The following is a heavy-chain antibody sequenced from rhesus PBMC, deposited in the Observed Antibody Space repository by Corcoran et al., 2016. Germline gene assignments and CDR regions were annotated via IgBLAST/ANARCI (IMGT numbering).Heavy chain of an antibody. V-gene: IGHV4-165*01. J-gene: IGHJ5-1*01. Sequence: QVQLQESGPGLVKPSETLSLTCAVSGGSFSGYYWGWIRQPPGQGLEWIGYISGSSWSTDYNPALKSRVTISTDTSKNQFSLKLSSVTAADTAVYYCARDPTGGIAAGDVWGPGVLVTVSS. D-gene: IGHD6-13*01. CDR1: GGSFSGYY. CDR3: ARDPTGGIAAGDV. CDR2: ISGSSWST.